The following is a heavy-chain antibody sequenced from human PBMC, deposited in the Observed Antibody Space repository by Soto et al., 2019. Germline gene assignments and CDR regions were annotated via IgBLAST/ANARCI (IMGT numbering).Heavy chain of an antibody. CDR2: ISSSSSTI. CDR1: GFTFSSYS. CDR3: ARDRIAVAGINYMDV. J-gene: IGHJ6*03. D-gene: IGHD6-19*01. Sequence: GGSLRLSCAASGFTFSSYSMNWVRQAPGKGLEWVSYISSSSSTIYYADSVKGRFTISRDNAKNSLYLQMNSLRAEDTAVYYCARDRIAVAGINYMDVWGKGTTVTDSS. V-gene: IGHV3-48*01.